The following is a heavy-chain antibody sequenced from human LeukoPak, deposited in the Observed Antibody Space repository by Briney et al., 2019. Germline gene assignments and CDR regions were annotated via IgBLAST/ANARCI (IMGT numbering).Heavy chain of an antibody. D-gene: IGHD3-16*01. CDR3: ARVTIPIIWGAAEGRRENFYMDV. Sequence: SETLSLTCTVSGGSISSGGFYWTWIRQPAGKGLEWIWWVFTSGSTNYSPSLESRVNISIDTSKNKFSLKLKSVTAAHTAVYFCARVTIPIIWGAAEGRRENFYMDVWGKGTTVTVSS. V-gene: IGHV4-61*02. CDR1: GGSISSGGFY. CDR2: VFTSGST. J-gene: IGHJ6*03.